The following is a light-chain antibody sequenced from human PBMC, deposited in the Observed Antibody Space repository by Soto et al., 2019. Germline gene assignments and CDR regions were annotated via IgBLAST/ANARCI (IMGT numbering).Light chain of an antibody. CDR2: AAS. V-gene: IGKV1D-12*01. CDR1: QAISNW. J-gene: IGKJ2*01. CDR3: QQANSFPPT. Sequence: DVQMTQSPSSVSASVGDRVTITCRASQAISNWLAWYQQKPGKAPNLLIHAASNLQSGVPSRFSGSGSGTEFTLTISSLQPEDFATYFCQQANSFPPTFGQGTKLEIK.